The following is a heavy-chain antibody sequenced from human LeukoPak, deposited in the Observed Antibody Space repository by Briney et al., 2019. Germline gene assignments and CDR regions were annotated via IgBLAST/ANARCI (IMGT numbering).Heavy chain of an antibody. CDR2: IYPGDSDT. CDR3: ARQHPNYYDSSGYFVN. CDR1: GSSFTSYW. Sequence: GASLQISCKGSGSSFTSYWIGWVRQLPGKGLEWMGIIYPGDSDTRYSPSFQGQVTISADKSISTAYLQWSSLKASDTAMYYCARQHPNYYDSSGYFVNWGQGTLVTVSS. V-gene: IGHV5-51*01. J-gene: IGHJ4*02. D-gene: IGHD3-22*01.